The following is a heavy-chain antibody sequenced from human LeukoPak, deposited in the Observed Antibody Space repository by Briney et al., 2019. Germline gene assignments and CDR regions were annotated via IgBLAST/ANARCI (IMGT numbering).Heavy chain of an antibody. Sequence: SETLSLTCTVSGGSISSSSYYWGWIRQPPGKGLEWIGSIYYSGSTNYNPSLKSRVTISVDTSKNQFSLKLSSVTAADTAVYYCARRKVMATIVWFDPWGQGTLVTVSS. V-gene: IGHV4-39*01. CDR3: ARRKVMATIVWFDP. CDR1: GGSISSSSYY. CDR2: IYYSGST. J-gene: IGHJ5*02. D-gene: IGHD5-24*01.